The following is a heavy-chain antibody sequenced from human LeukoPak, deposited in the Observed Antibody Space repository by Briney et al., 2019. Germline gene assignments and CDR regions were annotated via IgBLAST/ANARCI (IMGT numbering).Heavy chain of an antibody. V-gene: IGHV3-21*01. CDR2: ISSSNSYI. CDR1: GFTFSSYR. CDR3: ARDPGGSGWYRVGAFDI. J-gene: IGHJ3*02. Sequence: GGSLRLTCAASGFTFSSYRMIWVRQAPGGGLEWVSSISSSNSYIYYADSVEGRFTISREYAENSLYLKKKSLRAEDTAVYYCARDPGGSGWYRVGAFDIWGQGTMVTVSS. D-gene: IGHD6-19*01.